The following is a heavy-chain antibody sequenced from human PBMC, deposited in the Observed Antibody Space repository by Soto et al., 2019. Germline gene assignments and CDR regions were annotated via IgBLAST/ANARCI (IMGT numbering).Heavy chain of an antibody. V-gene: IGHV1-8*01. CDR3: ATVTLNTLVGVVDGPGNAEC. CDR1: GYTFTIYD. Sequence: ASVKVSCKASGYTFTIYDIHCGRPAAGQGLEWMGWMNPNSGNTGYAEKFQGRVTMTRNTSISTAYRALSSLRSEDTAVYYCATVTLNTLVGVVDGPGNAECWGQGTLVTVSS. CDR2: MNPNSGNT. D-gene: IGHD3-3*01. J-gene: IGHJ4*02.